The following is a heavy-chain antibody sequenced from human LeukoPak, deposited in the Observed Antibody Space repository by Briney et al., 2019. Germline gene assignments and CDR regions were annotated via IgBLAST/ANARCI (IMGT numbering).Heavy chain of an antibody. CDR3: CLPGWEMARSDY. D-gene: IGHD5-24*01. CDR1: GFTFSSYW. Sequence: PGGSLRLSCAASGFTFSSYWMSWVRQAPGKGLEWVANIKQDGSEKYYVDSVKGRFTISRDNAKNSLYLQMNSLRAEDTAVHYCCLPGWEMARSDYRGRGTLVTVSS. V-gene: IGHV3-7*02. J-gene: IGHJ4*02. CDR2: IKQDGSEK.